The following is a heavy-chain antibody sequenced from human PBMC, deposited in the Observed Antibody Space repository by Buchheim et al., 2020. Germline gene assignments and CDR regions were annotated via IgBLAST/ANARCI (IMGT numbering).Heavy chain of an antibody. CDR1: GFTFSTYW. CDR3: AREGSRQQLLYP. V-gene: IGHV3-7*03. Sequence: EVQLVESGGGLVQPGGSPRLSCAASGFTFSTYWMSWVRQAPGKGLEWVANIKEDGSEKYYVDSVKGRFTISRDNARNSLSLQMNSLRAEDTAVYYCAREGSRQQLLYPWGQGTL. CDR2: IKEDGSEK. J-gene: IGHJ5*02. D-gene: IGHD2-2*01.